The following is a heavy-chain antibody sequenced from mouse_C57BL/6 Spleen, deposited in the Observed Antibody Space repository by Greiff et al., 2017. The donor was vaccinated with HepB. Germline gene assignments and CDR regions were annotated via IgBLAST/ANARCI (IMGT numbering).Heavy chain of an antibody. CDR3: ARRGVERDYFDY. CDR2: IDPSDSYT. V-gene: IGHV1-59*01. Sequence: QVQLRQPGAELVRPGTSVKLSCKASGYTFTSYWMHWVKQRPGQGLEWIGVIDPSDSYTNYNQKFKGKATLTVDTSSSTAYMQLSSLTSEDSAVYYCARRGVERDYFDYWGQGTTLTVSS. CDR1: GYTFTSYW. D-gene: IGHD1-1*01. J-gene: IGHJ2*01.